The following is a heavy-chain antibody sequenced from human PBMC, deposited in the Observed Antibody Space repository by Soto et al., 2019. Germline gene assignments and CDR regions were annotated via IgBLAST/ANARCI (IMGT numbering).Heavy chain of an antibody. CDR1: GFTFSSYG. Sequence: GGSLRLSCAASGFTFSSYGMQWVRQAPGKGLEWVAVISYDGTTKHYADSVKGRFTISRDNSKNTLFLQMNSLRVEDTAVYYCAKERTVATSREYDYWGQGTQVTVSS. J-gene: IGHJ4*02. V-gene: IGHV3-30*18. D-gene: IGHD3-10*01. CDR2: ISYDGTTK. CDR3: AKERTVATSREYDY.